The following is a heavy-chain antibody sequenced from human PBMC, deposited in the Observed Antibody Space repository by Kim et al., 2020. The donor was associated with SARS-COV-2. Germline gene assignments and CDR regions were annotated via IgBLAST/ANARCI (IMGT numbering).Heavy chain of an antibody. CDR2: ISYDGSNK. J-gene: IGHJ4*02. D-gene: IGHD3-10*01. CDR3: AKDPDYYGSGSYLYYFDY. V-gene: IGHV3-30*18. Sequence: GGSLRLSCAASGFTFSSYGMHWVRQAPGKGLEWVAVISYDGSNKYYADSVKGRFTISRDNSKNTLYLQMNSLRAEDTAVYYCAKDPDYYGSGSYLYYFDYWGQGTLVTVSS. CDR1: GFTFSSYG.